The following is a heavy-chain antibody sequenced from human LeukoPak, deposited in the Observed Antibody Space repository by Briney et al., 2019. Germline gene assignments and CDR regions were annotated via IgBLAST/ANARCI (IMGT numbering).Heavy chain of an antibody. J-gene: IGHJ4*02. D-gene: IGHD5-18*01. CDR2: ISSSGSTI. V-gene: IGHV3-48*03. Sequence: PGRSLRLSCAASGFTFSSYEMNWVRQTPGKGLEWDSYISSSGSTIYYADSVKGRFTISRDNAKNSLYLQMNSLRAEDTAVYYCATSVETARHLFDYWGQGTLVTVSS. CDR3: ATSVETARHLFDY. CDR1: GFTFSSYE.